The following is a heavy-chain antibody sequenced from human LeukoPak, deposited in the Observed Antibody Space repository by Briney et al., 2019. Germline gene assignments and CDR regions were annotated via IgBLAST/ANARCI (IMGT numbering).Heavy chain of an antibody. Sequence: GGSLRLSCTASGFTFSDCDMNWFRQAPGKGLEWVSSISYRSSHIYYADSAKGRFTISRDNAKNSLYLQMNNLRAEDTAVYYCARGRLVDQSSHLFDYWGQGTLVTVSS. CDR2: ISYRSSHI. D-gene: IGHD2-8*02. V-gene: IGHV3-21*06. CDR3: ARGRLVDQSSHLFDY. CDR1: GFTFSDCD. J-gene: IGHJ4*02.